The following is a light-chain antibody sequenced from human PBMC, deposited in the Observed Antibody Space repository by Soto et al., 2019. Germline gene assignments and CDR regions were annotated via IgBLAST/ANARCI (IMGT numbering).Light chain of an antibody. CDR2: DAS. CDR1: QSVGTY. V-gene: IGKV3-11*01. Sequence: ENVLTQSPGTLSLSPGERATLSCRASQSVGTYLAWYQHKPGQAPRLLIFDASKRATGIPARFSGSGSGTDFSLTISRLEPEDFAVYYCHQYDNAPQTYGQGTKVDIK. J-gene: IGKJ2*01. CDR3: HQYDNAPQT.